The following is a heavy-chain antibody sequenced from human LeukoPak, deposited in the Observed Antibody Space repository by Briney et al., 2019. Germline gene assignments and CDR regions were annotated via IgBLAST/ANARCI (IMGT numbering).Heavy chain of an antibody. CDR2: IYYSGST. J-gene: IGHJ6*02. V-gene: IGHV4-31*03. CDR3: ARGEYGSGSLNYYYYGMDV. D-gene: IGHD3-10*01. Sequence: SQTLSLTCTVSGGSISSGGYYGSWIRQHPGKGLEWIGYIYYSGSTYYNPSLKSRVTISVDTSKNQFSLKLSSVTAADTAVYYCARGEYGSGSLNYYYYGMDVWGQGTTVTVSS. CDR1: GGSISSGGYY.